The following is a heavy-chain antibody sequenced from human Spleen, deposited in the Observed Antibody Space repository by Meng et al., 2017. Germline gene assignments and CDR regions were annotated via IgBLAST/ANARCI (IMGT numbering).Heavy chain of an antibody. D-gene: IGHD3-22*01. CDR2: ISSSSTYI. CDR3: ARGSGGYYTLDAFDI. CDR1: GFTVSSNY. Sequence: GESLKISCAASGFTVSSNYMSWVRQAPGKGLEWVSSISSSSTYIYYADSVKGRFTISRDNAKNSLYLQMNSLRAEDTAVYSCARGSGGYYTLDAFDIWGQGTMVTVSS. J-gene: IGHJ3*02. V-gene: IGHV3-21*01.